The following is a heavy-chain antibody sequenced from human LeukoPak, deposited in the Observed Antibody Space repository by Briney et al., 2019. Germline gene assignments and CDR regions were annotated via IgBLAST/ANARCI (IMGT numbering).Heavy chain of an antibody. V-gene: IGHV1-2*04. CDR3: ARSRRYFAYQYYFDY. D-gene: IGHD2-2*01. Sequence: GASVKVSCKASGYTFTGYYMHWVRQAPGQGLEWMGWINPNSGGTNYAQEFQGWVTMTRDTSISTAYMELSRLRSDDTAVYYCARSRRYFAYQYYFDYWGQGTLVTVSS. J-gene: IGHJ4*02. CDR2: INPNSGGT. CDR1: GYTFTGYY.